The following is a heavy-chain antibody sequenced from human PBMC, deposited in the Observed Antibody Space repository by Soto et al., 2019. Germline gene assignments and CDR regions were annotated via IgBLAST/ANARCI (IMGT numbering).Heavy chain of an antibody. CDR1: EFTFDKYY. V-gene: IGHV3-7*01. Sequence: GGSLRLSCAASEFTFDKYYMTWVRRAPGKGPEWVANIKPDGSEQYYVDSVKGRFTISRDNANNSLYLQMNSLRAEDTAVYFCARGNWNYYYGFDVWGQGTTVTVSS. CDR2: IKPDGSEQ. J-gene: IGHJ6*02. D-gene: IGHD1-20*01. CDR3: ARGNWNYYYGFDV.